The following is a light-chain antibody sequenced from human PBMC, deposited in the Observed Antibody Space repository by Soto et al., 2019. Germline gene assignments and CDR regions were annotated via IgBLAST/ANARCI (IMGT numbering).Light chain of an antibody. CDR2: VAS. CDR1: QGIRND. CDR3: LQQNSYPLT. V-gene: IGKV1-17*01. Sequence: DIQMTQSPSSLSASVGDRVTITCRASQGIRNDLAWYQEKPGKAPKRLIYVASRLQSEVPSRFSGSGSGTEFTLTISSLQPEDSATYYCLQQNSYPLTFGGGTKVEIK. J-gene: IGKJ4*01.